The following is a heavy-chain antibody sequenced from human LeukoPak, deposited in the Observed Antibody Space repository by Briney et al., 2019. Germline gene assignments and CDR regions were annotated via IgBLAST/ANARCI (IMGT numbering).Heavy chain of an antibody. D-gene: IGHD3-9*01. Sequence: ASVKVSCKASGFTFATSAVQWVRQARGQRLEWIGWITAYNGNTNYAQKLQGRVTMTTDTSSSTAYMELRSLRSDDTAVYYCARAGYDTLTLAPDPANDYWGQGTLVTVSS. CDR1: GFTFATSA. CDR3: ARAGYDTLTLAPDPANDY. J-gene: IGHJ4*01. CDR2: ITAYNGNT. V-gene: IGHV1-18*01.